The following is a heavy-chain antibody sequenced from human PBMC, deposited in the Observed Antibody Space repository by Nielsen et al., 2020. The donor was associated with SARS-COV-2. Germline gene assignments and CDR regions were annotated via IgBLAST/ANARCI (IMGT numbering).Heavy chain of an antibody. D-gene: IGHD1-26*01. CDR1: GFSFSDCS. J-gene: IGHJ3*02. CDR2: IRSKANDYAT. Sequence: GESLKISCAASGFSFSDCSMNWVRQASGKGLEWLGRIRSKANDYATDYPASVKGRFVISRDDSKNTAYLLMNSLKIDDTAVYFCTRVNPTSGSWFDAFDIWGHGTLVTVSS. CDR3: TRVNPTSGSWFDAFDI. V-gene: IGHV3-73*01.